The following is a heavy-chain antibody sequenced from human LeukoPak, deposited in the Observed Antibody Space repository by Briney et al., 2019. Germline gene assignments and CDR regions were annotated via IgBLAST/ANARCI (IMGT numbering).Heavy chain of an antibody. CDR3: ARAVGGDGSGSL. V-gene: IGHV4-39*07. Sequence: SETLSLTCTVSGGSISSSSYYWGWIRQPPGKGLEWIGSIYYSGSTDYNPSLKSRVTMSVDMSTRQISLKLSSVTAADTAVYYYARAVGGDGSGSLWGPGTLVTVSS. CDR1: GGSISSSSYY. CDR2: IYYSGST. D-gene: IGHD3-10*01. J-gene: IGHJ4*02.